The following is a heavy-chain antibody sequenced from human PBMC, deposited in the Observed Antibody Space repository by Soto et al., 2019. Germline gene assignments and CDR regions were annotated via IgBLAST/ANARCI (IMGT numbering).Heavy chain of an antibody. CDR2: IYYSGNT. V-gene: IGHV4-59*01. CDR3: ARGAVAGTGLNWFDP. Sequence: SETLSLTCTVPGGSISNYYWTWIRQPPGKGLEWIGYIYYSGNTNYNPSLKSRVTISLDTSKNQLSLKVSSVTAADTAVYYCARGAVAGTGLNWFDPWGQGTLVTVSS. J-gene: IGHJ5*02. D-gene: IGHD6-19*01. CDR1: GGSISNYY.